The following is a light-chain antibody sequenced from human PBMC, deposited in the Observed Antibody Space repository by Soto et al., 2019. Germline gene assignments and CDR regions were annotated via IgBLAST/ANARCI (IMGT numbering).Light chain of an antibody. CDR1: QSVSTN. CDR2: GES. V-gene: IGKV3-15*01. Sequence: EIVLTQSPATLSVSPGERATLSCRASQSVSTNLAGYQQNPGQAPRLLIYGESTRATGIPARFSGSGSGTEFTLTISSLHSEDFAVYYCQQYNNWPLTFGGGTKVEIK. J-gene: IGKJ4*01. CDR3: QQYNNWPLT.